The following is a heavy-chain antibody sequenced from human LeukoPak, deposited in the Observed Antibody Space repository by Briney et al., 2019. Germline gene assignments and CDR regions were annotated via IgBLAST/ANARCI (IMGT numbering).Heavy chain of an antibody. V-gene: IGHV4-61*01. CDR2: IYYSGST. CDR1: GGSVSSGSYY. CDR3: ARDSMVRGVIGYYYYGMDV. J-gene: IGHJ6*02. Sequence: SSETLSLTCTVSGGSVSSGSYYWSWLRQPPGKGLEWIGYIYYSGSTNYNPSLKSRVTISVDTSKNQFSLKLSSVTAADTAVYYCARDSMVRGVIGYYYYGMDVWGQGTTVTVSS. D-gene: IGHD3-10*01.